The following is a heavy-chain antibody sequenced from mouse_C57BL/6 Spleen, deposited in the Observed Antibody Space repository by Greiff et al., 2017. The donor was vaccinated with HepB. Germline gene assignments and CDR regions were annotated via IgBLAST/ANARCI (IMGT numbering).Heavy chain of an antibody. CDR3: ARFYYGSSPLFDY. V-gene: IGHV1-81*01. CDR1: GYTFTSYG. Sequence: QVQLKESGAELARPGASVKLSCKASGYTFTSYGISWVKQRTGQGLEWIGEIYPRSGNTYYNEKFKGKATLTADKSSSTAYMELRSLTSEDSAVYFCARFYYGSSPLFDYWGQGTTLTVSS. CDR2: IYPRSGNT. J-gene: IGHJ2*01. D-gene: IGHD1-1*01.